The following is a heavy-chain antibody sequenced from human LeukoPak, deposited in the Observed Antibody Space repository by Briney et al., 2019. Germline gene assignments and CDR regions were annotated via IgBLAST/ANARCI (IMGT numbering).Heavy chain of an antibody. D-gene: IGHD1-26*01. J-gene: IGHJ3*02. CDR1: GYTFTGYY. CDR3: ARGLDSGSPPLGTFEI. V-gene: IGHV1-2*02. Sequence: GASVKVSCKASGYTFTGYYMHWVRQAPGQGLEWMGWINPNSGGTNYAQKLQGRVTMTTDTSTSTAYMELRSLKSDDTAVYYCARGLDSGSPPLGTFEIWGQGTMVTVSS. CDR2: INPNSGGT.